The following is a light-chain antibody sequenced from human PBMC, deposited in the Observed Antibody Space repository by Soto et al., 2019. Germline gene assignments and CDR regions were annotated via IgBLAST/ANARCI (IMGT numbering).Light chain of an antibody. J-gene: IGKJ5*01. Sequence: AIHLTQSPSSLSASVGDRVTITCRASQGISTTLAWYQQKPGKAPKLLIYDASSLESGVPSRFSGRGSGTDFTLTISSLQPEDFATYFCQQFNEYPRTFGQGTRLDIK. CDR3: QQFNEYPRT. CDR1: QGISTT. V-gene: IGKV1D-13*01. CDR2: DAS.